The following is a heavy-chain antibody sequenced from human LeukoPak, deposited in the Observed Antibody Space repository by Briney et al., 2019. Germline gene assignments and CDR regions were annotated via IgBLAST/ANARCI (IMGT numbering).Heavy chain of an antibody. CDR3: ARANYYGSGKKDLDY. D-gene: IGHD3-10*01. CDR2: MNPNSSNT. Sequence: GASMKLSCKASGYTFTTYDIDWVRQATAQGLEWMGWMNPNSSNTGYAQKFQGRVTMTRNTSMSTAYMELNSLRSEDTAVDYCARANYYGSGKKDLDYWGQGTLVTVSS. V-gene: IGHV1-8*01. J-gene: IGHJ4*02. CDR1: GYTFTTYD.